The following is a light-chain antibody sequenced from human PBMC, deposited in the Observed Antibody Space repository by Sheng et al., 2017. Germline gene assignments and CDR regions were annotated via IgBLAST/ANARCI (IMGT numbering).Light chain of an antibody. Sequence: EIVLTQSPATLSLSPGERATLSCRASQSVSSSLAWYQQKPGRAPRLLMYAAATKATGTPDRFSGSGSGTDFTLIISRLEPEDYAVYYCQQYGSSPLTFGGGTKVEIK. CDR1: QSVSSS. CDR2: AAA. J-gene: IGKJ4*01. CDR3: QQYGSSPLT. V-gene: IGKV3-20*01.